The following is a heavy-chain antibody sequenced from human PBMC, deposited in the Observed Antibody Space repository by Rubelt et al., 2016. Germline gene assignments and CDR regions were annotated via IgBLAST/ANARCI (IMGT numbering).Heavy chain of an antibody. CDR2: IDPSDSYT. Sequence: GKGLEWMGRIDPSDSYTNYSPSLQGHVTISTDRSISTAYLQWSSLKASDTAMYYCARSHGFGLFQYWGQGTLVTVSS. D-gene: IGHD3/OR15-3a*01. CDR3: ARSHGFGLFQY. V-gene: IGHV5-10-1*01. J-gene: IGHJ4*02.